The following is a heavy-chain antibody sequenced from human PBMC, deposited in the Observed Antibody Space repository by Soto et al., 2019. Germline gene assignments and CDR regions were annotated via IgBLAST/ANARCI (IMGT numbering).Heavy chain of an antibody. V-gene: IGHV3-33*01. CDR2: IWYDGSNK. CDR3: ARGRDGYNPDY. CDR1: GFTFRNYG. D-gene: IGHD5-12*01. Sequence: QVQLVESGGGVVQPGRSLRLSCAASGFTFRNYGMHWVRQAPGKGLEWMAVIWYDGSNKYYADSVKGRFTISRDNSKNTLYLQMNSLRDEDTAVYYCARGRDGYNPDYWRQGTLVTVSS. J-gene: IGHJ4*02.